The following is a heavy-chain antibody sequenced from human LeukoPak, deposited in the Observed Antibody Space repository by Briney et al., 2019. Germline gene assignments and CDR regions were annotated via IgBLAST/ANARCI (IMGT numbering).Heavy chain of an antibody. J-gene: IGHJ5*02. CDR2: MHTSANN. D-gene: IGHD6-6*01. CDR3: ARGPGQFVRTPPRGWFDP. V-gene: IGHV4-4*07. CDR1: DGSMTNYY. Sequence: SETLSLTCSVSDGSMTNYYWSWIRQPAGKGLEWIGRMHTSANNNYNPSLKSRVTISVDTSKNQFSLKVRSVTPADTAVYYCARGPGQFVRTPPRGWFDPWGQGTLVTVSS.